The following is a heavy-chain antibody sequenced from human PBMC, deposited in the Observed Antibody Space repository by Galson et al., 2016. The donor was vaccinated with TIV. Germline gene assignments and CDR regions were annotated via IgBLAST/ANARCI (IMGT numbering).Heavy chain of an antibody. J-gene: IGHJ4*02. Sequence: SVKVSCKASGCMFTDYYIHWVRQAPGQGLEWMGWITPINGDTKYAQKFQGRVAMTRDKSISTAYLELTRVTTDDTAMYYCARDRNTYYFDIPFDYWGQGTQVTVSS. CDR3: ARDRNTYYFDIPFDY. CDR1: GCMFTDYY. CDR2: ITPINGDT. D-gene: IGHD3-9*01. V-gene: IGHV1-2*02.